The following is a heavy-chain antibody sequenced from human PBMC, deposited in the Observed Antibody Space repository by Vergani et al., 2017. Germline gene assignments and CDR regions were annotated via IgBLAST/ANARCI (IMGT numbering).Heavy chain of an antibody. CDR1: GFTFNNYA. CDR3: AKANPRNSXYDYLFYYHAMDL. V-gene: IGHV3-23*01. CDR2: ISGSGGST. J-gene: IGHJ6*02. Sequence: EVQLLESGGDLVQPGGSLRLSCAASGFTFNNYAMNWVRKAPGKGLEWVSGISGSGGSTYYAGSVKGRFTISRDSSKNTLYLQMNSLSAGVTAVYYCAKANPRNSXYDYLFYYHAMDLWGQGTTVTVSS. D-gene: IGHD5-12*01.